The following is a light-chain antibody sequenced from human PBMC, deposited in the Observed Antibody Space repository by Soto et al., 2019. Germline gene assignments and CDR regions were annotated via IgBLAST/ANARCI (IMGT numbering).Light chain of an antibody. Sequence: AIQLTQSPSSLSASVGDRVTITCRASQVISSALAWYQQNPGKAPNLLIYDASSLESGVPSRFSGSGSGTDFTLTISSLQPEDFATYYCQQFNSHPLTFGGGTKVEIK. CDR1: QVISSA. CDR3: QQFNSHPLT. CDR2: DAS. J-gene: IGKJ4*01. V-gene: IGKV1-13*02.